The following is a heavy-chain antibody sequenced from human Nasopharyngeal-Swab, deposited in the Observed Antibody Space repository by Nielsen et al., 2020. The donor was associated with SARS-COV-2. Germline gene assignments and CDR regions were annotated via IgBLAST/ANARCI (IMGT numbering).Heavy chain of an antibody. CDR1: GFTFSDYY. CDR3: ARDQSGSYNFDY. D-gene: IGHD1-26*01. Sequence: GESLKISCAASGFTFSDYYMSWIRQAPGEGLEWVSYISSSGSTIYYADSVKGRFTISRDNAKNSLYLQMNSLRAEDTAVYYCARDQSGSYNFDYWGQGTLVTVSS. J-gene: IGHJ4*02. V-gene: IGHV3-11*01. CDR2: ISSSGSTI.